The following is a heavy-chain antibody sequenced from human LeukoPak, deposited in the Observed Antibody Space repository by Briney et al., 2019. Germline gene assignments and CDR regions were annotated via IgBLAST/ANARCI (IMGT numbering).Heavy chain of an antibody. CDR3: GDLGYYPDY. D-gene: IGHD3-22*01. V-gene: IGHV4-4*07. Sequence: SETLSLTCTVSGGSISSYYWSWIRQPAGKGLEWIGRIYTSGSTYYNPSLKSRVTISIDTSKNQFSLKLSSVTAADTAVYYCGDLGYYPDYWGQGTLVTVSS. CDR1: GGSISSYY. J-gene: IGHJ4*02. CDR2: IYTSGST.